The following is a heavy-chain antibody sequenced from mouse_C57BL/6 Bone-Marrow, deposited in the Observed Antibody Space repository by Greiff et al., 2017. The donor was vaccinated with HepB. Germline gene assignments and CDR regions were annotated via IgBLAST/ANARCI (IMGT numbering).Heavy chain of an antibody. CDR1: GYAFSSSW. CDR3: ARYPWFAY. CDR2: IYPGDGDT. Sequence: VQLQQSGPELVKPGASVKISCKASGYAFSSSWMNWVKQRPGKGLEWIGRIYPGDGDTNYNGKFKGKATLTADKSSSTAYMQLSSLTSEDSAVYFCARYPWFAYWGQVTLVTVSA. V-gene: IGHV1-82*01. J-gene: IGHJ3*01.